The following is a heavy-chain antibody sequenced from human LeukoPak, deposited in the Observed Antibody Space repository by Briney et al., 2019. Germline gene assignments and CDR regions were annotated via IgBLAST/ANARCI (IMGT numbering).Heavy chain of an antibody. CDR3: ARGRYYAYCGGACPPRVAFDI. J-gene: IGHJ3*02. Sequence: SETLSLTCTVSGGSISSYYWSWIRQPPGKGLEWIGYIYYSGSTNYNPSLKRRVTISVDTSKTQFPLKLSSVTAADTAVYYWARGRYYAYCGGACPPRVAFDIWGQGTMVTVSS. CDR1: GGSISSYY. D-gene: IGHD2-21*02. CDR2: IYYSGST. V-gene: IGHV4-59*01.